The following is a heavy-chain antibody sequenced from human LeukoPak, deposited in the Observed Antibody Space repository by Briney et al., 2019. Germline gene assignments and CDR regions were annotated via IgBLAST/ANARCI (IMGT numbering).Heavy chain of an antibody. CDR3: ARSGWFGELLYGY. Sequence: KLGESLKISCKGSGYSFTSYWISWVRQMPGKGLEWMGRIDPSDSYTNYSPSFQGHVTISADKSISTAYLQWSSLEASDTAMYYCARSGWFGELLYGYWGQGTLVTVSS. CDR2: IDPSDSYT. CDR1: GYSFTSYW. D-gene: IGHD3-10*01. V-gene: IGHV5-10-1*01. J-gene: IGHJ4*02.